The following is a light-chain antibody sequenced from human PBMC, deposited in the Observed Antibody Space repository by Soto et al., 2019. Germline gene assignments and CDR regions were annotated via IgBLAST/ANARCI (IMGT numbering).Light chain of an antibody. CDR1: SSDVGGYNY. J-gene: IGLJ2*01. CDR2: EVS. CDR3: SSYGGTNRPKV. Sequence: QSALTQPPSASGSPGQSVTISCTGTSSDVGGYNYVSWYQQHPGKAPKVMMYEVSKRPSGVPDRFSGSKSGNTAALTVSGLQAEDEEAYYCSSYGGTNRPKVFGGGTKLTVL. V-gene: IGLV2-8*01.